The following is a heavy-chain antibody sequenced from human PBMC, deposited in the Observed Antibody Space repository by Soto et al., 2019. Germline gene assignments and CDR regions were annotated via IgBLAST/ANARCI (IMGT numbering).Heavy chain of an antibody. Sequence: SETLSLTCAVNGGSFSGYYWSWIRQTPGKWLEWIGEINHSGSTNYNPSLKSRLTISVDTSKNQLSLKLTSVTAADTAVYYCARGGGFDWLNYYYRMDVWGRGTTVTVS. CDR1: GGSFSGYY. V-gene: IGHV4-34*01. J-gene: IGHJ6*02. D-gene: IGHD3-9*01. CDR2: INHSGST. CDR3: ARGGGFDWLNYYYRMDV.